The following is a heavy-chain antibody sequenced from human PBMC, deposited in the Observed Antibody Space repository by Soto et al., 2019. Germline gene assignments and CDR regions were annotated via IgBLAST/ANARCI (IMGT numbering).Heavy chain of an antibody. J-gene: IGHJ4*02. Sequence: GGSLRLSCAASGFTFSSYAISWVRQAPGKGLEWVSAISGSGGSTYYADSVKGRFTISRDNSKNTLYLQMNSLRAEDTAVYYCAKIYRVPASITMVRGVINPFDYWGQGTLVTVSS. V-gene: IGHV3-23*01. CDR1: GFTFSSYA. CDR2: ISGSGGST. D-gene: IGHD3-10*01. CDR3: AKIYRVPASITMVRGVINPFDY.